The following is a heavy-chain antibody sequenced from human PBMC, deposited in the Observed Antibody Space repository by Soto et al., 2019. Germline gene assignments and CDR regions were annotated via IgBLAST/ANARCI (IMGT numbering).Heavy chain of an antibody. V-gene: IGHV3-15*01. J-gene: IGHJ4*02. CDR3: VEGWNDF. Sequence: HLVESGGDLVKPGGSLRLSCAASGFMFSSAWMSWVRQAPGKGLEWVGRIKSKRDGGTTDYAPPVKGRFVISRDDSKNTLYLQMNSLKTDDTAVYYCVEGWNDFWGQGTLVAFSS. CDR2: IKSKRDGGTT. D-gene: IGHD1-1*01. CDR1: GFMFSSAW.